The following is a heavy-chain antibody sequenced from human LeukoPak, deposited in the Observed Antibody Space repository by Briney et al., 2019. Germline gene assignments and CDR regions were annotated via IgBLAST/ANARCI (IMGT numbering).Heavy chain of an antibody. CDR3: AKDWTVDFDY. CDR1: GFIFSSYG. V-gene: IGHV3-30*02. CDR2: IRYDGSNK. Sequence: GGSLGLSCAASGFIFSSYGMHWVRQAPGKGLEWVAFIRYDGSNKYYAGSVKGRFTISRDNSKNTLYLQMNSLRAEDTAVYYCAKDWTVDFDYWGQGTLVTVSS. D-gene: IGHD3/OR15-3a*01. J-gene: IGHJ4*02.